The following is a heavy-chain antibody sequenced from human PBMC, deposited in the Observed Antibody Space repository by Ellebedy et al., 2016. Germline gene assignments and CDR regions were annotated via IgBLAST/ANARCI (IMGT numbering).Heavy chain of an antibody. V-gene: IGHV4-34*01. CDR3: ARVPILYSSSSVDS. J-gene: IGHJ4*02. CDR2: FRHTGTN. D-gene: IGHD6-6*01. Sequence: SETLSLXCAVNGGSFSGNYWTWIRQPPGKGLEWIGEFRHTGTNNYNPSLKGRVTMSVDMSKNQFALELTSVTAADTAVYYCARVPILYSSSSVDSWGQGTLVTVSS. CDR1: GGSFSGNY.